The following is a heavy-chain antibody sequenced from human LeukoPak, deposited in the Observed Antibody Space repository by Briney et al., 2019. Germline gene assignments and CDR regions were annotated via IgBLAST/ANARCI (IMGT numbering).Heavy chain of an antibody. D-gene: IGHD3-10*01. CDR1: GFTFSDYY. J-gene: IGHJ4*02. Sequence: GGSLRLSCAASGFTFSDYYMSWIRQAPGKGLEWVSYISSSSSYTNYADSVKGRFTISRDNAKSSLYLQMNSLRAEDTAVYYCASYASGLRYWGQGTLVTVSS. V-gene: IGHV3-11*03. CDR3: ASYASGLRY. CDR2: ISSSSSYT.